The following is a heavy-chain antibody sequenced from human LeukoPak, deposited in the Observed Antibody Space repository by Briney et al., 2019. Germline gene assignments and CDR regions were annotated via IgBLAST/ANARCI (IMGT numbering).Heavy chain of an antibody. CDR2: ISGSGGST. J-gene: IGHJ4*02. CDR3: AEDGIRYFDWLLSTY. V-gene: IGHV3-23*01. CDR1: GFTFSSYA. Sequence: QPVGSLRLSCAASGFTFSSYAMSWVRQAPWKGLEWVSAISGSGGSTYYADSVKGRFTISRDNSKNTLYLQMNSLRAEDTAVFFQAEDGIRYFDWLLSTYWGQGTLVTVSS. D-gene: IGHD3-9*01.